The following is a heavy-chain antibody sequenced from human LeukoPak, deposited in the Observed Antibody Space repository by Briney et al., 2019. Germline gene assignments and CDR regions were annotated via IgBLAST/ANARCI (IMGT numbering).Heavy chain of an antibody. CDR1: GFTFSSFG. CDR2: ISTTSSTI. CDR3: AKDRNNDYGDYVLGSANDY. D-gene: IGHD4-17*01. J-gene: IGHJ4*02. Sequence: GGSLRLSCAASGFTFSSFGMNWVRQAPGKGLEWVSYISTTSSTIFYADSVKGRFTISRDNSKNTLYLQMNSLRAEDTAVYYCAKDRNNDYGDYVLGSANDYWGQGTLVTVSS. V-gene: IGHV3-48*01.